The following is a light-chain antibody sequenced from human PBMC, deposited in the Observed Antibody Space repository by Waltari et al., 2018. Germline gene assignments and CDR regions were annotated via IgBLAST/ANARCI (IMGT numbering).Light chain of an antibody. V-gene: IGKV3-20*01. CDR3: QHYLRLPVT. CDR2: GAS. Sequence: EIVLTQSPGTLSLSLGERATVSCRASQSVSRALAWYQQKPGQAPRLLIYGASTRATVIPDRFSGSGSGTDFSLTISRLGPDDFAVYYCQHYLRLPVTFGQGTTVEI. J-gene: IGKJ1*01. CDR1: QSVSRA.